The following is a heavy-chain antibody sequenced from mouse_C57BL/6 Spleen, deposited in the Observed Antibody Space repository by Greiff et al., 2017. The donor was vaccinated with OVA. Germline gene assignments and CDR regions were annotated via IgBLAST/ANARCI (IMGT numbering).Heavy chain of an antibody. Sequence: EVQLQQSGPELVKPGASVKIPCKASGYTFTDFNMDWVKQSHGKSLEWIGDINPNNGGTIYNQKFKGKATLTVDKSSSTAYMELRSLTSEDTAVYYCARGGGYGYDEGAWFAYWGQGTLVTVSA. CDR2: INPNNGGT. CDR3: ARGGGYGYDEGAWFAY. CDR1: GYTFTDFN. D-gene: IGHD2-2*01. J-gene: IGHJ3*01. V-gene: IGHV1-18*01.